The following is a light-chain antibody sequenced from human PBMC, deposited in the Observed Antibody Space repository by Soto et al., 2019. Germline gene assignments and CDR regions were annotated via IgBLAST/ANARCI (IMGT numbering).Light chain of an antibody. CDR1: QSLLHSNGYNY. J-gene: IGKJ2*01. CDR2: LGS. V-gene: IGKV2-28*01. Sequence: DSVMTQSPRSLPVTPGEPASISCRSSQSLLHSNGYNYLDWYLQKPGQSSQLLIYLGSNRASGVPDRYSESGSGTEFTLKISRVEAEDVWVYYFLQALQNLPYTFRQGTKLEIK. CDR3: LQALQNLPYT.